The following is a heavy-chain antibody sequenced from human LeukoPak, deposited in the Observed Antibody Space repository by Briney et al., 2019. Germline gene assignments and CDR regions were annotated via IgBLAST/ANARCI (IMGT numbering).Heavy chain of an antibody. CDR2: IYYSGST. V-gene: IGHV4-59*01. J-gene: IGHJ4*02. CDR3: ARGPNYFDY. Sequence: SETLPLTCTVSGGSISSYYWSWIRQPPGKGLEWIGYIYYSGSTNYNPSLKSRVTISVDTSKNQFSLKLSSVTAADTAVYYCARGPNYFDYWGQGTLVTVSS. CDR1: GGSISSYY.